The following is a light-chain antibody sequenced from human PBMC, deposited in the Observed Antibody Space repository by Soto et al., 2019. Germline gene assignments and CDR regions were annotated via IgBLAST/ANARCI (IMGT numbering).Light chain of an antibody. Sequence: EIVLTQSPVTLSLSAGERVALSCRASQSVSSLLAWYQQKPGQAPRLLIYDASNRATGIPARFSGNGSGTDFTLTISRLQPEDSAVYYCHQRSYWPPSFGPGTTVEIK. CDR1: QSVSSL. CDR3: HQRSYWPPS. CDR2: DAS. J-gene: IGKJ3*01. V-gene: IGKV3-11*01.